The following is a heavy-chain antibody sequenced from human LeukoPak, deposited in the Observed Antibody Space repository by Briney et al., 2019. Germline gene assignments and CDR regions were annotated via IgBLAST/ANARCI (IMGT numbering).Heavy chain of an antibody. Sequence: SVKVSCKASGGTFSSYAISWVRQAPGQGLEWMGGIIPIFGTANYVQKFQGKVTITADESTSTAYMELSSLRSEDTAVYYCARDLGQYSGYDVDYYGMDVWGQGTTVTVSS. CDR3: ARDLGQYSGYDVDYYGMDV. CDR2: IIPIFGTA. V-gene: IGHV1-69*13. D-gene: IGHD5-12*01. J-gene: IGHJ6*02. CDR1: GGTFSSYA.